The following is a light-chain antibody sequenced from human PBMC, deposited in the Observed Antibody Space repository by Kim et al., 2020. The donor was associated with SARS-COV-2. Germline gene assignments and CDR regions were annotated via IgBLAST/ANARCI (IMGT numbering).Light chain of an antibody. J-gene: IGLJ1*01. CDR3: QAWDSSTYV. V-gene: IGLV3-1*01. CDR2: QES. CDR1: KLGDKY. Sequence: SAGQTASITCSGDKLGDKYACWYQQKPGQSPVLVIYQESKRPSGIPERFSGSNSGNTATLTISGTQAMDEADYYCQAWDSSTYVFGTGTKVTVL.